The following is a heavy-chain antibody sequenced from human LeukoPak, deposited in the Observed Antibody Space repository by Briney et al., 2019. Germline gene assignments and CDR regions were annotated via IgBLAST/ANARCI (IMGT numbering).Heavy chain of an antibody. D-gene: IGHD3-10*01. V-gene: IGHV3-21*01. CDR3: ITGTFYYYGSGSRGVDFDY. CDR2: LSSSSTYM. CDR1: GFTFSTYS. J-gene: IGHJ4*02. Sequence: GGSLRLSCAASGFTFSTYSMNWVRQAPGKGLEWVLSLSSSSTYMYYADSVKGRLTISRDNAKNSLYLQMNNLRAGDTAVYYCITGTFYYYGSGSRGVDFDYWGQGTLVAVSS.